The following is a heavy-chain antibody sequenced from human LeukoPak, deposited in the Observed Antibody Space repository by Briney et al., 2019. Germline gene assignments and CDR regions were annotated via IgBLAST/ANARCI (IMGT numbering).Heavy chain of an antibody. J-gene: IGHJ4*02. CDR3: AKDPHVGTRGYYQYYFDY. CDR1: DFTFNDYA. D-gene: IGHD1/OR15-1a*01. Sequence: GGSLRLSCTAADFTFNDYAMSSVRQSPGMRLEWLSTLSGSGGSSYYATSVRGRVTISRDNSKNTLFLQMNNLRAEDTAVYYCAKDPHVGTRGYYQYYFDYWGQGTLVTVSS. CDR2: LSGSGGSS. V-gene: IGHV3-23*01.